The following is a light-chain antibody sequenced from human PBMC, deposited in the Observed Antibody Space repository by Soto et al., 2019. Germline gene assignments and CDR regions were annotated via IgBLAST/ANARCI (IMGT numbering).Light chain of an antibody. Sequence: EIVLTQAPGTLSLSPGETATLSCRASPGIYTYLAWYQQRPGQAPRLLIFGASNRATGIPDRFSGSGSGTDVTLTISRLEPEDPTVYSCQQYGNTRITFGQGTKLEIK. J-gene: IGKJ2*01. V-gene: IGKV3-20*01. CDR2: GAS. CDR3: QQYGNTRIT. CDR1: PGIYTY.